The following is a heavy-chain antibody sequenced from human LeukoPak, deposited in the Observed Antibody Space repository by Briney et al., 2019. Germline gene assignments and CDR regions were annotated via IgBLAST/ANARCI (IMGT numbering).Heavy chain of an antibody. CDR3: ARSRDGYSSPDY. D-gene: IGHD5-24*01. J-gene: IGHJ4*02. V-gene: IGHV4-39*07. CDR2: IYYSGST. Sequence: SETLSPTCTVSGGSISSSSYYWGWIRQPPGKGLEWIGSIYYSGSTYYNPSLKSRVTISVDTSKNQFSLKLSSVTAADTAVYYCARSRDGYSSPDYWGQGTLVTVSS. CDR1: GGSISSSSYY.